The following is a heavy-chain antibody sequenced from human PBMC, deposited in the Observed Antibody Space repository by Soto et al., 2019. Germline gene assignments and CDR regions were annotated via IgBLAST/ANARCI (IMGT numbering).Heavy chain of an antibody. Sequence: EVQLVESGGGLVQPGGSLRLSCAASGFPFSSYWIHWVRQAPGKGLVWVSRINSDGSSTTYADSVKGRFTISRDNAKNTLYLQMTSLRAEDTAVYYCARVSREVVPAAIDYWGQGTLVTVSS. J-gene: IGHJ4*02. CDR3: ARVSREVVPAAIDY. D-gene: IGHD2-2*01. V-gene: IGHV3-74*01. CDR2: INSDGSST. CDR1: GFPFSSYW.